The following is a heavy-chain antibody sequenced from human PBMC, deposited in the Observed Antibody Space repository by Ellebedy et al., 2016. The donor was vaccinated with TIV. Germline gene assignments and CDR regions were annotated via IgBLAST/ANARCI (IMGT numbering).Heavy chain of an antibody. CDR3: ARNMAWGNERVNDALDI. D-gene: IGHD7-27*01. V-gene: IGHV3-48*04. CDR1: GFTFTPYA. J-gene: IGHJ3*02. CDR2: ISGSGLTI. Sequence: GESLKISYAASGFTFTPYAMNWVRQAPGKGLEWISYISGSGLTISYADSVKGRFTISRDNDNNSLFLQMSRLTAEDTAVYYCARNMAWGNERVNDALDIWGQGTMVTVSA.